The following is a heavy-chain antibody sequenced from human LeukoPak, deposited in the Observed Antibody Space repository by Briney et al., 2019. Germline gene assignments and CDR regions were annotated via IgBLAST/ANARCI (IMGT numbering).Heavy chain of an antibody. D-gene: IGHD6-6*01. Sequence: KPSETLSLTCTVSGASITTYYWTWIRQPPGKGLEWLGYIYHSGSTNYNPSLKSRVTISLDTSRNQFSLRLSSVTAADTAVYFCAREYSTSSEGDYFDYWGQGSLVTVSS. CDR1: GASITTYY. CDR2: IYHSGST. J-gene: IGHJ4*02. CDR3: AREYSTSSEGDYFDY. V-gene: IGHV4-59*01.